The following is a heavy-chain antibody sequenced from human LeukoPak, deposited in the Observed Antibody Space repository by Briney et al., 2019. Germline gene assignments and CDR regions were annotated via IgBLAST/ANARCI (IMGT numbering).Heavy chain of an antibody. Sequence: SETLSLTCTVSGGSISSYYWSWIRQPAGKGLEWIGRIYTSGSTNYNPSLKSRVTISVDTSKNQFSLKLSSVTAADTAVYYCARDTGGYPYYYMDVWGKGTTVTISS. CDR2: IYTSGST. CDR1: GGSISSYY. J-gene: IGHJ6*03. D-gene: IGHD3-22*01. V-gene: IGHV4-4*07. CDR3: ARDTGGYPYYYMDV.